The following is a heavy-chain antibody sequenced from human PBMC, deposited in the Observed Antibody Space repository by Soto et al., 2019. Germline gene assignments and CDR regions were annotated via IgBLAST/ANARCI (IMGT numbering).Heavy chain of an antibody. D-gene: IGHD3-3*01. V-gene: IGHV5-51*01. CDR3: ARHRGQYYDFWSGYWTYYYGMDV. J-gene: IGHJ6*02. CDR2: IYPGDSDT. CDR1: GYSFTSYW. Sequence: GESLKISCKGSGYSFTSYWIGWVRQMPGKGLEWMGIIYPGDSDTRYSPSFQGQVTISADKSISTAYLQWSSLKASDTAMYYCARHRGQYYDFWSGYWTYYYGMDVWGQGTTVPVSS.